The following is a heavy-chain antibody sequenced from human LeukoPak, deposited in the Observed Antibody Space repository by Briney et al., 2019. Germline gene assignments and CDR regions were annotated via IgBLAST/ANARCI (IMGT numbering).Heavy chain of an antibody. CDR1: GGSISSGGYS. D-gene: IGHD5-12*01. Sequence: SETLSLTCAVSGGSISSGGYSWSWIRQPPGKGLEWIGYIYHSGSTYYNPSLKSPVTISVDRSKNQFSLRLSSLTAADTAVYYCARDTPRESGYDRVFDYWGQGILVSVSS. J-gene: IGHJ4*02. CDR2: IYHSGST. V-gene: IGHV4-30-2*01. CDR3: ARDTPRESGYDRVFDY.